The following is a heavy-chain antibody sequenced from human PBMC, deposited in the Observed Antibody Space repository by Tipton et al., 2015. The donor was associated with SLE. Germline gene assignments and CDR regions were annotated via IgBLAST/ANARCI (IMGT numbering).Heavy chain of an antibody. V-gene: IGHV4-59*11. CDR3: ARGTGLEWLGGYYFDY. D-gene: IGHD5-12*01. Sequence: TLSLTCTVSGGSISSHYWSWIRQPPGKGLEWIGYIYYSGSTNYNPSLKSRVTISVDTSKNQFSLKLSSVTAADTAVYYCARGTGLEWLGGYYFDYWGQGTLVTVSS. CDR2: IYYSGST. J-gene: IGHJ4*02. CDR1: GGSISSHY.